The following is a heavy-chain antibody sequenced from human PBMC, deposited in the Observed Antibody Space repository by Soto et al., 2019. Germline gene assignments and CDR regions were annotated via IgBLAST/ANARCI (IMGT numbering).Heavy chain of an antibody. J-gene: IGHJ4*02. D-gene: IGHD5-12*01. Sequence: GGSLRLSCAASGFTFRSYAMAWVRQAPGQGLEWVSVISYNGANTYYADSIKGRFTISRDNSKNTLYLQMNSLRAEDTAVYYCAKVGDGYNNFDYWGQGTLVTVSS. CDR3: AKVGDGYNNFDY. CDR1: GFTFRSYA. V-gene: IGHV3-23*01. CDR2: ISYNGANT.